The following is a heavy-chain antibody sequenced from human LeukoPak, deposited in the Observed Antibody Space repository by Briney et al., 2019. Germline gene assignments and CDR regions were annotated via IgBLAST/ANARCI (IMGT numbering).Heavy chain of an antibody. CDR1: GYTFTGYY. CDR3: ARDAWSEVYNWFDP. CDR2: INPNSGGT. J-gene: IGHJ5*02. Sequence: ASVKVSCKASGYTFTGYYMHWVRQAPGQGLEWMGWINPNSGGTNYAQKFQGRVTMTRDTSISTAYMELSRLRSDDTAVYYCARDAWSEVYNWFDPWGQGTLVTVSS. V-gene: IGHV1-2*02. D-gene: IGHD2-8*01.